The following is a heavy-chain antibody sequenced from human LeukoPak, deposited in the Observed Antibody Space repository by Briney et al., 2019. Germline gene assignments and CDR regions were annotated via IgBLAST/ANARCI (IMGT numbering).Heavy chain of an antibody. D-gene: IGHD3-10*01. CDR3: ARYPEYYYGSGSYRDTYFDY. V-gene: IGHV3-7*01. CDR2: IKQDGSEK. Sequence: PGGSLRLSCAASGFTFSSYWMSWVRQAPGKGLEWVANIKQDGSEKYYVDSVKGRFTISRDNAKNSLYLQMNSLRAEDTAVYYCARYPEYYYGSGSYRDTYFDYWGQGTLVTVSS. CDR1: GFTFSSYW. J-gene: IGHJ4*02.